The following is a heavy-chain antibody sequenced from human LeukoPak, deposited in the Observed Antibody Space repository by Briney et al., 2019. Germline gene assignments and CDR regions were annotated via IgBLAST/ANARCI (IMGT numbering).Heavy chain of an antibody. J-gene: IGHJ6*03. CDR2: ISAYNGNT. Sequence: ASVKVSCKASGYTFTRYGISWVRQAPGQGLEWMGWISAYNGNTNYAQKLQGRVTMTTDTSTSTAYMELRSLRSDDTAVYYCARDPRVGNSGYDFEYYYYMDVWGKGTTVTVSS. CDR3: ARDPRVGNSGYDFEYYYYMDV. D-gene: IGHD5-12*01. CDR1: GYTFTRYG. V-gene: IGHV1-18*01.